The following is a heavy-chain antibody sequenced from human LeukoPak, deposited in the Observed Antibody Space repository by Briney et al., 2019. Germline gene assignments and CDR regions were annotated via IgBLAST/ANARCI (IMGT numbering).Heavy chain of an antibody. CDR3: ARGPHCSSTSCYSEYFHH. J-gene: IGHJ1*01. CDR1: GASISSGGYY. Sequence: SETLSLTCTVSGASISSGGYYWSWIRQHPGKGLEWIGYISYSGSPYYNPSLKSRVAISVDTSRNQFSLKLSSVTAADTAVYYCARGPHCSSTSCYSEYFHHWGQGTLVTVSS. V-gene: IGHV4-31*03. D-gene: IGHD2-2*01. CDR2: ISYSGSP.